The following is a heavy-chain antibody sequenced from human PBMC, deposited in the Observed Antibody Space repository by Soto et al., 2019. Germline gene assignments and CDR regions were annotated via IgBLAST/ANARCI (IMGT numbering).Heavy chain of an antibody. J-gene: IGHJ6*02. CDR3: SRLPDTTAGMDV. CDR2: IKSKANSYAT. D-gene: IGHD4-4*01. CDR1: GFTFSGSA. V-gene: IGHV3-73*02. Sequence: EVQLVESGGGLVQPGGSLTLSCAASGFTFSGSAMHWVRQASGKGLEWVGRIKSKANSYATAYTASVKGRFTISRDDSKNTAYLQMNSLKTEDTAGYYCSRLPDTTAGMDVWGQGTTVTVSS.